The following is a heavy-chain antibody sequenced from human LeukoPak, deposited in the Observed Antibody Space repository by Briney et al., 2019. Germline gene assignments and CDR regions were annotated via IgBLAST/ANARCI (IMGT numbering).Heavy chain of an antibody. CDR1: GYTFTSYG. V-gene: IGHV1-18*01. CDR3: ARDRGGSGSYYMSWFDP. CDR2: ISAYNGNT. J-gene: IGHJ5*02. Sequence: GASVKVSCKASGYTFTSYGISWVRQAPGQGLEWMRWISAYNGNTNYAQKLQGRVTMTTDTSTSTAYMELRSLRSDDTAVYYYARDRGGSGSYYMSWFDPWGQGTLVTVSS. D-gene: IGHD3-10*01.